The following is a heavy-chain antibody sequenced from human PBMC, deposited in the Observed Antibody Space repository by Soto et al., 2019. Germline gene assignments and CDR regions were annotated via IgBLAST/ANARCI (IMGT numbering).Heavy chain of an antibody. V-gene: IGHV3-72*01. CDR3: AGGATGRAPFQH. J-gene: IGHJ1*01. CDR1: GFTFSDHF. Sequence: GGSLRLSCAASGFTFSDHFMDWVRQAPGEGLEWVARSRNRANYYTTEYAASVRGRFTVSRDGSKISLYLQMSSLKTEDTAVYYCAGGATGRAPFQHWGRGTLVTVSS. CDR2: SRNRANYYTT. D-gene: IGHD2-8*02.